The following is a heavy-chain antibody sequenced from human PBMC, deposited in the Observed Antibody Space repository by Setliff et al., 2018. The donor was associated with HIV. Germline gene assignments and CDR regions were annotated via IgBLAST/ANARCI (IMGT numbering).Heavy chain of an antibody. D-gene: IGHD5-18*01. J-gene: IGHJ4*02. CDR1: GFTFINDE. V-gene: IGHV3-23*01. Sequence: QPGGSLRLSCAASGFTFINDEMTWVRQTPGKGLEWVSVITRSGGGTNYADSVKGRFTISRDNSKNTLYLQMNSLRAEDTAVYYCAKGSLPSGNRYGFLDYWGQGTLVTVSS. CDR2: ITRSGGGT. CDR3: AKGSLPSGNRYGFLDY.